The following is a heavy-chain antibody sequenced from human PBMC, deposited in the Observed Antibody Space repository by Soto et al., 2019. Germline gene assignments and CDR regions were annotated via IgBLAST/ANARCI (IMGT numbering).Heavy chain of an antibody. CDR2: IIPIFGTA. D-gene: IGHD2-2*01. CDR3: ARDFPHCSSTSCYAYYNWFDP. CDR1: GGTFSSYA. J-gene: IGHJ5*02. V-gene: IGHV1-69*01. Sequence: QVQLVQSGAEVKKPGSSVKVSCKASGGTFSSYAISWVRQAPGQGLEWMGGIIPIFGTANYAQKFQGRVTITADESTSTDYMELSSLRSEDTAVYYCARDFPHCSSTSCYAYYNWFDPWGQGTLVTVSS.